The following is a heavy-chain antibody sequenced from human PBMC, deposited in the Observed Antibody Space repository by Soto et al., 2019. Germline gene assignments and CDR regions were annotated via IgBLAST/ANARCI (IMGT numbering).Heavy chain of an antibody. D-gene: IGHD3-3*01. J-gene: IGHJ4*02. CDR2: IIPIFGTA. V-gene: IGHV1-69*13. Sequence: SVKVSCKASGGTFSSYAISWVRQAPGQGLEWMGGIIPIFGTANYAQKFQGRVTITADESTSTAYMELSSLRSEDTAVYYCARQDYDFWSGYYTVMVYWGQGTLVTVSS. CDR3: ARQDYDFWSGYYTVMVY. CDR1: GGTFSSYA.